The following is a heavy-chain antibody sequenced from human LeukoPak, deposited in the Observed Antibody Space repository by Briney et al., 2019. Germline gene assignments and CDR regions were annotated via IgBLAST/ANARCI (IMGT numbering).Heavy chain of an antibody. CDR2: IKQDGSEK. Sequence: GGSLRLSCAASGFTFSSYWMSWVRQAPGKGLEWVANIKQDGSEKYYVDSVKGRFTISRDNAKNSLYLQMNSLRAEDTAVYYCARDGHLTPPSFAYWGQGTLVTVSS. D-gene: IGHD1-14*01. CDR1: GFTFSSYW. CDR3: ARDGHLTPPSFAY. V-gene: IGHV3-7*01. J-gene: IGHJ4*02.